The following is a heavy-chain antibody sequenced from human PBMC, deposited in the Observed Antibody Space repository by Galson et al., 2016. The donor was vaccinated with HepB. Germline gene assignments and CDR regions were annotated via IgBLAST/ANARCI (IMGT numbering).Heavy chain of an antibody. J-gene: IGHJ4*02. Sequence: SLRLSCAASGFTFSSFEMNWVRQAPGKGLEWVSYVRGSGTVMYYADSVKGRFTISRDNAKNSLYLQMNSLRAEDTGVYYCARDYDSGYFWDYWGQGTLVTVSS. V-gene: IGHV3-48*03. D-gene: IGHD3-22*01. CDR3: ARDYDSGYFWDY. CDR1: GFTFSSFE. CDR2: VRGSGTVM.